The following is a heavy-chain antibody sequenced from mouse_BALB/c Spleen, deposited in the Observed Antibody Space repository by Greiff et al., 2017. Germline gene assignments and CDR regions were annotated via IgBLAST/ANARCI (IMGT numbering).Heavy chain of an antibody. V-gene: IGHV14-3*02. J-gene: IGHJ3*01. CDR2: IDPANGNT. CDR3: AVNWDVRGFAY. D-gene: IGHD4-1*01. Sequence: VQLQQSGAELVKPGASVKLSCTASGFNIKDTYMHWVQQRPEQGLEWIGRIDPANGNTKYDPKFQGKATITADTSSNPAYLQLSSLTSEDTAVYYCAVNWDVRGFAYWGQGTLVTVSA. CDR1: GFNIKDTY.